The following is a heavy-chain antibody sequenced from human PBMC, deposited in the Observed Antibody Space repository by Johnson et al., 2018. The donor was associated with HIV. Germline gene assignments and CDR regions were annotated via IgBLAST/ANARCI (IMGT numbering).Heavy chain of an antibody. Sequence: RQAPGKGLEWVAVISYDGSNKYYADSVKGRFTISRDNSKNTLYLQMNSLRAEDTAVYYCARGGLGAFDIWGQGTMVTVSS. CDR2: ISYDGSNK. D-gene: IGHD3-16*01. CDR3: ARGGLGAFDI. J-gene: IGHJ3*02. V-gene: IGHV3-30*04.